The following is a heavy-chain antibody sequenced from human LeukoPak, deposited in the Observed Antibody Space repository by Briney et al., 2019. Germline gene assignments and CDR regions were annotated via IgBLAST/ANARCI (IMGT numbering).Heavy chain of an antibody. CDR2: IRQDGNAK. J-gene: IGHJ3*01. V-gene: IGHV3-7*01. D-gene: IGHD4-17*01. CDR3: ARDGYGDSTGAFDV. Sequence: GGSLRLSCEASTFTFSSYWMGWVRQAPGKGLQWIANIRQDGNAKYYVDSVKGRFTISRDNAKKSVYLQMNSLRADDTAVYYCARDGYGDSTGAFDVWGQGTMVTVSS. CDR1: TFTFSSYW.